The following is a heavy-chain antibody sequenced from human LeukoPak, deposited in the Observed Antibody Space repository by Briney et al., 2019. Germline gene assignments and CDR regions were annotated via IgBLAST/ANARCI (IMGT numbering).Heavy chain of an antibody. D-gene: IGHD2-21*01. J-gene: IGHJ4*02. CDR2: IRYSGST. Sequence: SETLSLTCIVSGVAINGGSASTHYWSWFRQPPGKGLEWIGYIRYSGSTDYNPSLKSRVTMSVDTSKNQFSLNLKSVTAADTAVYYCAGDWRFCGGDGCSRIWGQGTPVTVSS. CDR3: AGDWRFCGGDGCSRI. V-gene: IGHV4-59*02. CDR1: GVAINGGSASTHY.